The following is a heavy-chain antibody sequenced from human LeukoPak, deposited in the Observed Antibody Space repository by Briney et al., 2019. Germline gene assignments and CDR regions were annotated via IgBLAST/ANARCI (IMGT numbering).Heavy chain of an antibody. CDR1: GSTFSSYG. CDR3: ARNEGDGYKYDY. CDR2: IIPSVDIT. Sequence: ASVKVSCKTSGSTFSSYGITWVRQAPGQGLEWMGRIIPSVDITNYAQKFQGRDTMTADKSTSTTYMGLTSLTSEDTAIYYCARNEGDGYKYDYWGQGTLVTVSS. V-gene: IGHV1-69*04. J-gene: IGHJ4*02. D-gene: IGHD5-24*01.